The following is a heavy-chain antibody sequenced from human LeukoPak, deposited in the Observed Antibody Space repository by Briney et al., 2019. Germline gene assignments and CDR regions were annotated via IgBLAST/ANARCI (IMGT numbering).Heavy chain of an antibody. D-gene: IGHD3-22*01. CDR2: IKQDGSEK. J-gene: IGHJ4*02. V-gene: IGHV3-7*01. Sequence: PGGSLRLSCAAFSGFAMSCVRQAPGRGLEWVANIKQDGSEKYYVDSVKGRFTISRDNAKNSLYLQMNSLRAEDTAVYYCAKFYYDSSGYSYWGQGTLVTVSS. CDR1: SGFA. CDR3: AKFYYDSSGYSY.